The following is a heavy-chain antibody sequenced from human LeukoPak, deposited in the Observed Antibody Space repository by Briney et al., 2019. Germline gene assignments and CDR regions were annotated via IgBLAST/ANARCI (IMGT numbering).Heavy chain of an antibody. CDR2: INSGGRST. CDR1: GFTFSSHW. Sequence: GGSLRLSCAASGFTFSSHWMHWVRQAPGKGLVWVSRINSGGRSTTYADSVKGRFTISRDNAKHTLYLQMNSLRAEDTAVYYCARDLGYASYYYYLDVWGKGTTVTVSS. D-gene: IGHD5-12*01. V-gene: IGHV3-74*01. J-gene: IGHJ6*03. CDR3: ARDLGYASYYYYLDV.